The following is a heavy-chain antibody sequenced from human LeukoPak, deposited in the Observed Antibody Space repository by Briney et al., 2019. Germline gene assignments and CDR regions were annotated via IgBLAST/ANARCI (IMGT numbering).Heavy chain of an antibody. CDR1: GFTFSSYG. D-gene: IGHD3-3*01. CDR2: ISYDGSNK. V-gene: IGHV3-30*18. CDR3: AKDPTYYDFWSANYFDY. Sequence: GRSLRLSCAASGFTFSSYGMHWVRQAPGKGLEWVAVISYDGSNKYYADSVKGRFTISRDNSKNTLYLQMNSLRAEDTAVYYCAKDPTYYDFWSANYFDYWGQGTLVTVSS. J-gene: IGHJ4*02.